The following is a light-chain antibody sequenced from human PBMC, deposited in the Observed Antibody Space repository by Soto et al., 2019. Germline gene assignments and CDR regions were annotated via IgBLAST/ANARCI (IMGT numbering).Light chain of an antibody. Sequence: DIQMTQSPSTLSASVGERFTITCLASQTINSWLAWFQQKPGKAPKLLIYKASTLESGVPPRFSGSGSGTEFTLTISSLQPDDFATYYCQQYNSNSQTFGQGTKVDIK. V-gene: IGKV1-5*03. CDR1: QTINSW. CDR2: KAS. J-gene: IGKJ1*01. CDR3: QQYNSNSQT.